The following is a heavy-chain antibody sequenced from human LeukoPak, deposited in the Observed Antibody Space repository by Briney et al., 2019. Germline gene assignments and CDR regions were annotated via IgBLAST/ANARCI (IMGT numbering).Heavy chain of an antibody. V-gene: IGHV4-4*07. D-gene: IGHD2-21*02. CDR1: GGSISRHY. J-gene: IGHJ4*02. CDR3: ARGSKPGDCHDY. Sequence: PETLSLTRTVSGGSISRHYWCWLRQPPGEGLEWIGHIYTSVITNYTPSLQSRVTMSVDTPKNQFSLKLSSVTAADTAVYYCARGSKPGDCHDYWGQGTLVTVSS. CDR2: IYTSVIT.